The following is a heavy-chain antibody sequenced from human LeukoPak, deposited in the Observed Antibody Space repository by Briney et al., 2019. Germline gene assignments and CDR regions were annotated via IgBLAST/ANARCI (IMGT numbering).Heavy chain of an antibody. J-gene: IGHJ6*02. Sequence: SETLSLTCAVYGGSFSGYYGSWIRQPPGKGLEWIGEINHSGSTNYNPSLKSRVTISVDTSKNQFSLKLSSVTAADTAVYYCAKGYSSHYYGMDVWGQGTTVTVSS. D-gene: IGHD6-19*01. V-gene: IGHV4-34*01. CDR2: INHSGST. CDR1: GGSFSGYY. CDR3: AKGYSSHYYGMDV.